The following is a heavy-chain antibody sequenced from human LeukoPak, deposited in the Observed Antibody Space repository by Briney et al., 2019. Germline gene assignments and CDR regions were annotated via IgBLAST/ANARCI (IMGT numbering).Heavy chain of an antibody. Sequence: PGRSLRLSCAASGFTFSSYAMHWVRQAPGKGLEWVAVISYDGSNKYYADSVKGRFTISRDNSKNTLYLQMNSLRAEDTAVYYCATDTSYSHGSNYWGQGTLVTVSS. D-gene: IGHD5-18*01. V-gene: IGHV3-30-3*01. CDR2: ISYDGSNK. CDR1: GFTFSSYA. CDR3: ATDTSYSHGSNY. J-gene: IGHJ4*02.